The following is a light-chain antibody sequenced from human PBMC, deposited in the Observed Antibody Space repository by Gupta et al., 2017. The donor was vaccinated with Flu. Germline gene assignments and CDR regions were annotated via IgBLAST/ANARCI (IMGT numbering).Light chain of an antibody. CDR3: AAWDDSRSGWV. CDR2: MNN. J-gene: IGLJ3*02. CDR1: NSNIGANY. V-gene: IGLV1-47*01. Sequence: QSVLTHPTSASGPPGQRFTISCSGSNSNIGANYVYWYQQLPGAAPKLLIYMNNKRHSGVPDRFSGSKSGTSAALDISGLQSDDEADYYCAAWDDSRSGWVFGGGTKLTVL.